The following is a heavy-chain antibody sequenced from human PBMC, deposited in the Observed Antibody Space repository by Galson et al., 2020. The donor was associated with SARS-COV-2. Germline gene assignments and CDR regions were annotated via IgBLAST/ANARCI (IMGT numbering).Heavy chain of an antibody. CDR1: GFTFSSYG. J-gene: IGHJ4*02. Sequence: GESLKISCAASGFTFSSYGKHWVRQAPGKGLEWVPVISSDGSNKHYADSVQGRFTISRDNSKNTLYLQMNSLRAEDTAVYYGAKPLYIYSSCWSYFDYWGQGTLVTVSS. CDR2: ISSDGSNK. D-gene: IGHD6-19*01. V-gene: IGHV3-30*18. CDR3: AKPLYIYSSCWSYFDY.